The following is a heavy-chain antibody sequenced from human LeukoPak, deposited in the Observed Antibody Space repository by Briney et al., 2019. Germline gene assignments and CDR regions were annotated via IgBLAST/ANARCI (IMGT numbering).Heavy chain of an antibody. CDR1: GFTVSSNY. Sequence: GGSLRLSCAASGFTVSSNYMSWVRQAPGKGLEWVSIIYSGGSTYYADSVKGRFTISRDNSKNTLYLQMNSLRAEDTAVYYCAKVTGYYGLDYWGQGTLVTVSS. D-gene: IGHD3-9*01. J-gene: IGHJ4*02. CDR2: IYSGGST. V-gene: IGHV3-66*01. CDR3: AKVTGYYGLDY.